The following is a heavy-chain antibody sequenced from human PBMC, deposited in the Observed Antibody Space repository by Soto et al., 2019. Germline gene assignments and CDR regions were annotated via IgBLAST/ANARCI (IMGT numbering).Heavy chain of an antibody. CDR2: ISSSSSYI. V-gene: IGHV3-21*01. D-gene: IGHD2-2*01. CDR1: GFTFSSYS. J-gene: IGHJ5*02. CDR3: ARLFVVVPAAMSGWFDP. Sequence: EVQLVESGGGLVKPGGSLRLSCAASGFTFSSYSINWFRQAPGKGLEWVSSISSSSSYIYYADSVKGLFTISRDKDKNSLYLQMNSLRAEDTAVYYCARLFVVVPAAMSGWFDPWGQGTLVTVSS.